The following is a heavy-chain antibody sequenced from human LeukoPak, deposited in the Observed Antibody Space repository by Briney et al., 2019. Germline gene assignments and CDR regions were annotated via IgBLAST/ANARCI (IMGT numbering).Heavy chain of an antibody. V-gene: IGHV3-9*01. CDR2: ISWNSGSI. Sequence: GGSLRLSCAASGFTFDDYAMHWVRQAPGKGLEWVSGISWNSGSIGYADSVKGRFTISRDNAKNSLYLQMNSLRAEDTALYYCAKDIEAGTGGAFDIWGQGTMVTVSS. D-gene: IGHD6-19*01. J-gene: IGHJ3*02. CDR1: GFTFDDYA. CDR3: AKDIEAGTGGAFDI.